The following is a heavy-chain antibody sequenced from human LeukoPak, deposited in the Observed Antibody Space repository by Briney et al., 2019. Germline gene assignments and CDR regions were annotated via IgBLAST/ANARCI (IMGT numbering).Heavy chain of an antibody. CDR2: TYYRSKLYN. CDR1: GDSLYRNSAA. CDR3: ARGALAFDI. V-gene: IGHV6-1*01. Sequence: SHTLSLTCAISGDSLYRNSAAWNWVRQSPSRGLEWLGRTYYRSKLYNDYAVSVKSRITINPDTSKNQFSLQLNSVTPEDTAVYYCARGALAFDIWGQGTMVTVSS. J-gene: IGHJ3*02.